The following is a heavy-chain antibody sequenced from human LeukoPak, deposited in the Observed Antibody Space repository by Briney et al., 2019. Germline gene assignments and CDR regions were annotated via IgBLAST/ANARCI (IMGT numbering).Heavy chain of an antibody. V-gene: IGHV4-31*03. J-gene: IGHJ5*02. CDR1: GGSISSGGYY. CDR2: IYYSGST. CDR3: ARLADYYDSSGYRWFDP. Sequence: SETLSLTCTVSGGSISSGGYYWSWIRQHPGKGLEWIGYIYYSGSTYYNPSLKSRVTISVDTSKNQFSLKLSSVTAADTAVYYCARLADYYDSSGYRWFDPWGQGTLVTVSS. D-gene: IGHD3-22*01.